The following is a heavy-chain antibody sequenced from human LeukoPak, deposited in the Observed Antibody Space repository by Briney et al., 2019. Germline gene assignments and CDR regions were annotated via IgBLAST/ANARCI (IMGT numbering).Heavy chain of an antibody. V-gene: IGHV3-48*01. D-gene: IGHD6-13*01. CDR1: GFTFSRYS. J-gene: IGHJ4*02. CDR2: ISSSSTI. CDR3: ARDNIAAAALDY. Sequence: GGSLRLSCAASGFTFSRYSMNWVRQTPGKGLEWVSYISSSSTIYYADSVKGRFTISRDNAENSLYLQMNSLRGEDTAVYYCARDNIAAAALDYWGQGTLVTVSS.